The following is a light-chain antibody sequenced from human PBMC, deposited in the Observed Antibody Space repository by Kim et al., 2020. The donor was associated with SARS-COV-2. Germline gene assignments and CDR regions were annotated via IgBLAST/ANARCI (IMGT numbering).Light chain of an antibody. V-gene: IGLV2-14*03. Sequence: GQSIAISITGTSSDVGSYNYVSWSQLLPGKAPKLMIYDVSTRPSGVSNRVSGSKSGNTASLTISGLQAEDEADYYCSSYTSSSTYVFGAGTNVTVL. CDR3: SSYTSSSTYV. CDR1: SSDVGSYNY. J-gene: IGLJ1*01. CDR2: DVS.